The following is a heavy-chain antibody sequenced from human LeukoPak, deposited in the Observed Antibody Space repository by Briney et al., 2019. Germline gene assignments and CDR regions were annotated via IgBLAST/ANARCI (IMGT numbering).Heavy chain of an antibody. D-gene: IGHD5-18*01. CDR1: GYTFTTYG. CDR3: ARGRIQLWFVY. CDR2: ISTYNGDT. V-gene: IGHV1-18*01. Sequence: ASVKVSCKASGYTFTTYGISWVRQAPGQGLEWMGWISTYNGDTNYAQKVQGRVTMTTDTSTSTAYMELRSLRSDDTAVYYCARGRIQLWFVYWGQGTLVTVSS. J-gene: IGHJ4*02.